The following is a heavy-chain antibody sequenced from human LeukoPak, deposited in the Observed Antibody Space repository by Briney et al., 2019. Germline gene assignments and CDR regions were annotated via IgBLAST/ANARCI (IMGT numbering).Heavy chain of an antibody. Sequence: SETLSLTCAVYGESFSGYYWNLIRQPPGKGLEWIGEINHSGSTNYNPSLKSRVTISVDTSKNQFSLKLSSVTAADTALYHCASSWFAVGGTETNWFDPWGQGTLVTVSS. D-gene: IGHD6-19*01. CDR1: GESFSGYY. CDR2: INHSGST. V-gene: IGHV4-34*01. J-gene: IGHJ5*02. CDR3: ASSWFAVGGTETNWFDP.